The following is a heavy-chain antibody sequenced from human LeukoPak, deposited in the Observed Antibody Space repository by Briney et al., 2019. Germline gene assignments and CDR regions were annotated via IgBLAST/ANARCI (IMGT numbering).Heavy chain of an antibody. V-gene: IGHV4-38-2*02. CDR2: INHSGST. CDR1: GYSISSGYY. Sequence: SVTLSLTCTVSGYSISSGYYWSWIRQPPGKGLEWIGEINHSGSTNYNPSLKSRVTISVDTSKNQFSLKLSSVTAADTAVYYCARRKGYVGWFDPWGQGTLVTVSS. CDR3: ARRKGYVGWFDP. J-gene: IGHJ5*02. D-gene: IGHD1-1*01.